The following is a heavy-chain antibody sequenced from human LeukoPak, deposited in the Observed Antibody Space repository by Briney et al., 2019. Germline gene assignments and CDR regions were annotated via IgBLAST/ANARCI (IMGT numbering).Heavy chain of an antibody. V-gene: IGHV4-30-2*01. J-gene: IGHJ5*02. CDR1: GGSISSGGYS. CDR2: IYHSGST. Sequence: SETLSLTCAVSGGSISSGGYSWSCIRQPPGKGLEWIGYIYHSGSTYYNPSLKSRVTISVDRSKNQFSLKLSSVTAADTAVYYCARHDNSPHSSSWLSYNWFDPWGQGTLVTVSS. CDR3: ARHDNSPHSSSWLSYNWFDP. D-gene: IGHD6-13*01.